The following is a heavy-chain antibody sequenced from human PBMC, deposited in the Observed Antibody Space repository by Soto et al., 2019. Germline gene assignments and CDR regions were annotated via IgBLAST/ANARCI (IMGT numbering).Heavy chain of an antibody. J-gene: IGHJ6*02. D-gene: IGHD6-13*01. CDR1: GFTFNSYG. CDR2: LSYDSPKT. CDR3: ARYRSGWSDFHYSSLDV. Sequence: PGGSLRLSCAASGFTFNSYGMHWVRQGQGNGLEWVAFLSYDSPKTSYADSVKGRFTISRDNSNSALYVQMNSLTGEDTAVYYCARYRSGWSDFHYSSLDVWGQGTMVTVSS. V-gene: IGHV3-30*03.